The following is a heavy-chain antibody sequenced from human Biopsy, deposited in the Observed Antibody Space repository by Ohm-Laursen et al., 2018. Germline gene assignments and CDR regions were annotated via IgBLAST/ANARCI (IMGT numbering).Heavy chain of an antibody. CDR1: GLNFSDYY. CDR3: ARGKYKDFSTGLPRPYHYTLDF. D-gene: IGHD3-22*01. CDR2: ISARDGVV. J-gene: IGHJ6*02. V-gene: IGHV3-11*01. Sequence: SLRLSCTASGLNFSDYYISWIRQAPGKGLEWIAYISARDGVVYYADSVKGRFTISRDNTNNSLYLQMTSLRPEDTAVFYCARGKYKDFSTGLPRPYHYTLDFWGPGTTVTVSS.